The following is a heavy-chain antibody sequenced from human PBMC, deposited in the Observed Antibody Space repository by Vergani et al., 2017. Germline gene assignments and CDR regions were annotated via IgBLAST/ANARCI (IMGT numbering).Heavy chain of an antibody. V-gene: IGHV3-23*01. CDR2: LTGGGGST. CDR3: VKDTGGYETVFDS. D-gene: IGHD5-12*01. J-gene: IGHJ4*02. CDR1: GFTFSTSA. Sequence: EVQLLESGGSLKQPGGSVRLSCAASGFTFSTSAMHWVRQAPGKGLEWVSALTGGGGSTYYADSFKGRFIISRDNSRDTLYLQMNSLRPEETATYYCVKDTGGYETVFDSWGRGPLVTVSS.